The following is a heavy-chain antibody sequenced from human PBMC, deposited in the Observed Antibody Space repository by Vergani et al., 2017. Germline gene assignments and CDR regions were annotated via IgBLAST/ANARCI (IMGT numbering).Heavy chain of an antibody. J-gene: IGHJ4*02. CDR2: ISRSGSST. V-gene: IGHV3-11*01. CDR1: GFTFSDYY. D-gene: IGHD1-1*01. Sequence: QVQLVESGGGLVKPGGSLRLSCAASGFTFSDYYMTWIRQAPGKGLGWVSYISRSGSSTYYADSVRGRFTISRDNAKNSLYLQMNSLRAEDTAVYYCARFPNWSFDYWGQGTLVTVSS. CDR3: ARFPNWSFDY.